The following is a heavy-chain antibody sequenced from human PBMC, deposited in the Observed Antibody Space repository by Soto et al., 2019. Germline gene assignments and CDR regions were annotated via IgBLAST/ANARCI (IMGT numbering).Heavy chain of an antibody. V-gene: IGHV1-18*01. D-gene: IGHD3-22*01. CDR3: ARGGVSSGYYYYYGMDV. Sequence: ASVKVSCKASGYTFTSYGISWVRQAPGQGLEWMGWISAYNGNTNYAQKLQGRVTMTTDTSTSTAYMELRSLRSDDTAVYYCARGGVSSGYYYYYGMDVWGQGTTVTVSS. CDR1: GYTFTSYG. J-gene: IGHJ6*02. CDR2: ISAYNGNT.